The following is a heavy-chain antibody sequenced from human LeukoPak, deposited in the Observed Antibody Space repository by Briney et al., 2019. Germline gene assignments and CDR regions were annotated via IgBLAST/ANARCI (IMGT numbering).Heavy chain of an antibody. CDR2: ISYDGSSK. CDR3: AKDRSTSWTFDY. CDR1: GFTFSSYG. V-gene: IGHV3-30*18. Sequence: AGGSLRLSCAASGFTFSSYGIHWVRQAPGKGLEWVAVISYDGSSKYYADSVKGRFIISRDNSKNTLYLQMNSLRAEDTGVYYCAKDRSTSWTFDYWGQGTLVTVSS. D-gene: IGHD6-13*01. J-gene: IGHJ4*02.